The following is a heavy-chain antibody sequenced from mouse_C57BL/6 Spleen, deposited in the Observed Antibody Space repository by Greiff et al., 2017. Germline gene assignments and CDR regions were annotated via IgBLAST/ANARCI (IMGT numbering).Heavy chain of an antibody. Sequence: QVQLQQSGAELAKPGASVKLSCKASGYTFTSYWMHWVKQRPGKGLEWIGYINPSSGYTKSNQKFKDKATLTADKSSSTAYMPLSSLTYEDSAVYYGAEWVTTVAGAYWGQGTLVTVSA. D-gene: IGHD1-1*01. CDR1: GYTFTSYW. J-gene: IGHJ3*01. CDR2: INPSSGYT. CDR3: AEWVTTVAGAY. V-gene: IGHV1-7*01.